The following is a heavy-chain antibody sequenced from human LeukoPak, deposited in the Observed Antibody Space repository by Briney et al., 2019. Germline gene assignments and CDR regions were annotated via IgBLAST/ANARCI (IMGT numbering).Heavy chain of an antibody. V-gene: IGHV3-48*01. CDR3: AKCLEWLQCAFDY. CDR2: ISGSSGII. D-gene: IGHD5-24*01. J-gene: IGHJ4*02. CDR1: GFTFNTYT. Sequence: RGSLRLSCAASGFTFNTYTMNWVRQAPGKGLEWVSYISGSSGIIDYADSVRGRFTISRDNSKNTLYLQMNSLRAEDTAVYYCAKCLEWLQCAFDYWGQGTPVTVSS.